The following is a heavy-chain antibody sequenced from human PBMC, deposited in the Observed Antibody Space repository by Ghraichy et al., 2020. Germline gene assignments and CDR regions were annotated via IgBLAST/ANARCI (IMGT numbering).Heavy chain of an antibody. CDR1: GYTFTSYG. Sequence: ASVKVSCKASGYTFTSYGISWVRQAPGQGLEWMGWISTYNGNTNYAQNLQGRVTMTTDTSTSTAYMELRSLRSDDTAVYYCAREPHHYGSGSYLVSDGSDYWGQGTLVTVSS. CDR2: ISTYNGNT. CDR3: AREPHHYGSGSYLVSDGSDY. J-gene: IGHJ4*02. V-gene: IGHV1-18*01. D-gene: IGHD3-10*01.